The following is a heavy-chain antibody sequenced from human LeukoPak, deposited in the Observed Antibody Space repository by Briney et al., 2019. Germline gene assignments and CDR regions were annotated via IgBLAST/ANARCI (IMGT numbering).Heavy chain of an antibody. CDR1: GGSIGSYY. CDR2: IYYIGST. D-gene: IGHD3-3*02. CDR3: ARAKSISPLEGIDY. V-gene: IGHV4-59*12. Sequence: SETLSLTCTVSGGSIGSYYWSWIRQPPGEGLEWIGYIYYIGSTNYNPSLSSRVIISVDKSKNQFSLKLSSVTAADTAVYYCARAKSISPLEGIDYWGQGTLVTVSS. J-gene: IGHJ4*02.